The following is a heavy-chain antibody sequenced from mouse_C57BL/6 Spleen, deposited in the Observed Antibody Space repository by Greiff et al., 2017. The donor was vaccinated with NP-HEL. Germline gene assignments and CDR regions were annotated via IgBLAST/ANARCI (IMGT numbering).Heavy chain of an antibody. CDR1: GYTFTSYW. V-gene: IGHV1-55*01. CDR2: IYPGSGST. D-gene: IGHD1-1*01. CDR3: ARAGTTKGAMDY. Sequence: VQLQQPGAELVKPGASVKMSCKASGYTFTSYWITWVKQRPGQGLEWIGDIYPGSGSTNYNEKFKSKATLTVDTSSSTAYMQLSSLTSEDSEVYYCARAGTTKGAMDYWGQGTSVTVSS. J-gene: IGHJ4*01.